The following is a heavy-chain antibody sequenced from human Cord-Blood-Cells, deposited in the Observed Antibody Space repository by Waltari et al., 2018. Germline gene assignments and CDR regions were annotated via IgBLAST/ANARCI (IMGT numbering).Heavy chain of an antibody. Sequence: EVQLVESGGGWIQTGGSLRLSCAASGFSGCSNYKSWVRVPPGKGLEWVSVIYSGGSTYYADSVKGRFTISRDNSKNTLYLQMNSLRAEDTAVYYCARVGALRYFDWLLDYWGQGTLVTVSS. D-gene: IGHD3-9*01. CDR1: GFSGCSNY. V-gene: IGHV3-53*01. J-gene: IGHJ4*02. CDR2: IYSGGST. CDR3: ARVGALRYFDWLLDY.